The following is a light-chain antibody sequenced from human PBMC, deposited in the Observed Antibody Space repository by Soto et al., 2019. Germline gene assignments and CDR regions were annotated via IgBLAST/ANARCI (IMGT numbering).Light chain of an antibody. CDR1: SSNIGAGYD. CDR3: QSYDSSLSGSGI. CDR2: NNN. J-gene: IGLJ2*01. Sequence: QSALTQPPSVSGAPGQRVTISCTGSSSNIGAGYDVHWYQQLPGRAPKLLIYNNNNRPSGVPDRFSGSKSGTSASLAITGLQAEDEADYYCQSYDSSLSGSGIFGGGTKLTVL. V-gene: IGLV1-40*01.